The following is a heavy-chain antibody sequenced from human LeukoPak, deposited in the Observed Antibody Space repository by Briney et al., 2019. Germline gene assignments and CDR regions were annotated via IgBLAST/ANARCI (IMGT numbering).Heavy chain of an antibody. Sequence: GGSLRLSCAASGFTVSSNYMSWVRQAPGKGLEWVSVIYSGGSTYYADSVKGRFTISRDNSKNTLYLQMNSLRAEDTAVYYCARENTRGGPSSNFDHWGQGTLVTVSS. CDR2: IYSGGST. J-gene: IGHJ4*02. V-gene: IGHV3-66*01. CDR1: GFTVSSNY. D-gene: IGHD3-16*01. CDR3: ARENTRGGPSSNFDH.